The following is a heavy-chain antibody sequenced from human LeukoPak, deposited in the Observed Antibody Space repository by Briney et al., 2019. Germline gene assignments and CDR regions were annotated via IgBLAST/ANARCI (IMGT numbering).Heavy chain of an antibody. CDR1: GGSISSYY. CDR3: ARATAGIAAAGQLYFDY. CDR2: IYYSGST. D-gene: IGHD6-13*01. J-gene: IGHJ4*02. Sequence: NPSETLSLTCTVSGGSISSYYWSWIRQPPGKGLEWIGYIYYSGSTNYNPSLKSRVTISVDTSKNQFSLKLSSVTAADADVYYCARATAGIAAAGQLYFDYWGQGTLVTVSS. V-gene: IGHV4-59*01.